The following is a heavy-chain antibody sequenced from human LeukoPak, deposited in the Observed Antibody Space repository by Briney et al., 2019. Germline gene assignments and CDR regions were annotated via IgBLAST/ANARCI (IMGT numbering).Heavy chain of an antibody. CDR1: GYTFTGYY. CDR2: INPNSGGT. V-gene: IGHV1-2*02. D-gene: IGHD2-2*02. J-gene: IGHJ5*02. Sequence: ASVKVSCKASGYTFTGYYMHWVRQAPGQGLEWMGWINPNSGGTNYAQKLQGRVTMTTDTSTSTAYMELRSLRSDDTAVYYCARDRKVVPAAIHWFDPWGQGTLVTVSS. CDR3: ARDRKVVPAAIHWFDP.